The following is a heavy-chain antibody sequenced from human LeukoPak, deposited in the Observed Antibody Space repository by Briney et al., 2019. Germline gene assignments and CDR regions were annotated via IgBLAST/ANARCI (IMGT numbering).Heavy chain of an antibody. V-gene: IGHV3-7*01. D-gene: IGHD6-13*01. CDR3: ASEQQLQLHDAFDI. CDR2: IKQDESEK. J-gene: IGHJ3*02. Sequence: GGSLRLSCAASGFTLSSYWMSWVRQAPGKGLEWVANIKQDESEKYYVDSVKGRFTISRDNAKNSLYLQMNSLRAEDTAVYYCASEQQLQLHDAFDIWGQGTMVTVSS. CDR1: GFTLSSYW.